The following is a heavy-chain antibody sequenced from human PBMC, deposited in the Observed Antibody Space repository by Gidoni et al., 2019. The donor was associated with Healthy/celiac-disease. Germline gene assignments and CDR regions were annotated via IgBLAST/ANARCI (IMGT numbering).Heavy chain of an antibody. CDR2: INPNSGGT. D-gene: IGHD3-10*01. CDR1: GYTFTGYY. Sequence: QVQLVQSGAEVKKPGASVKVSCKASGYTFTGYYMPWVRQAPGQGLEWMGWINPNSGGTNYAQKFQGRVTMTRDTSISTAYMELSRLRSDDTAVYYCAREGYYGSGSYYRYYYGMDVWGQGTTVTVSS. CDR3: AREGYYGSGSYYRYYYGMDV. J-gene: IGHJ6*02. V-gene: IGHV1-2*02.